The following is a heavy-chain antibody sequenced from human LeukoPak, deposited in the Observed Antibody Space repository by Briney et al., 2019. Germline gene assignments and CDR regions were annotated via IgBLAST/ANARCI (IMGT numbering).Heavy chain of an antibody. J-gene: IGHJ4*02. D-gene: IGHD3-3*01. V-gene: IGHV3-73*01. CDR1: GFTFSGSA. Sequence: PGGSLKLSCAASGFTFSGSAMHWVRQASGKGLEWVGHIGNKVSNYAIEYAASLRGRFTISRDDSKDTAYLQVNSLKTEDTAVYYCAGNYDSWTGLNYWGQGTLVTVSS. CDR2: IGNKVSNYAI. CDR3: AGNYDSWTGLNY.